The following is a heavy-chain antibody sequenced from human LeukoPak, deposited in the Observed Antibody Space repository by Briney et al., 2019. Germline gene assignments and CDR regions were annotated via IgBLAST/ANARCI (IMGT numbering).Heavy chain of an antibody. V-gene: IGHV3-21*01. Sequence: GGTLRLSCAASGFTFSNYGMSWVRQAPGKGLEWVSTISGNGGTTYYADSVKGRFTISRDNAKNSLYLQMNSLRAEDTAVYYCARAGYSSSWTPRYFDYWGQGTLVTVPS. CDR1: GFTFSNYG. J-gene: IGHJ4*02. CDR3: ARAGYSSSWTPRYFDY. D-gene: IGHD6-13*01. CDR2: ISGNGGTT.